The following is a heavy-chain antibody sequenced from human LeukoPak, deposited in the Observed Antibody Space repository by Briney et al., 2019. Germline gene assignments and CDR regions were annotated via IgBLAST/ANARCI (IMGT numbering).Heavy chain of an antibody. CDR3: ARDLVDSSSWQLFFDY. D-gene: IGHD6-13*01. Sequence: GGSLRLSCAASGFTFSSYEMNWVRQAPGKGLEWVSYISSSGSTIYYADSVKGRFTISRDNAKNSLYLQMNSLRAEDTAVYYCARDLVDSSSWQLFFDYWGQGTLVTVSS. CDR2: ISSSGSTI. CDR1: GFTFSSYE. J-gene: IGHJ4*02. V-gene: IGHV3-48*03.